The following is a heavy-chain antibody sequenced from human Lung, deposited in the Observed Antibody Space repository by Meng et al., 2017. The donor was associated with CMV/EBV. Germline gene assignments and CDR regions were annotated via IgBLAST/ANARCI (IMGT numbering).Heavy chain of an antibody. CDR2: IYTSGTT. CDR1: GGSISSYY. V-gene: IGHV4-4*07. D-gene: IGHD6-19*01. CDR3: ARAEADTGNFDY. J-gene: IGHJ4*02. Sequence: HGQLQEPGPGLVKPSETLSLPCTFSGGSISSYYWSWIRQSAGKGLEWIGRIYTSGTTIYNPSLKSRLTLSLDTSKNQFSLKLNSVTAADTAVYYCARAEADTGNFDYWGQGTLVTVSS.